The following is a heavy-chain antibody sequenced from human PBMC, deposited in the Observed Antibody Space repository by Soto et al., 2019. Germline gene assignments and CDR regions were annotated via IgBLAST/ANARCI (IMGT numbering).Heavy chain of an antibody. CDR1: GFTVSSNY. J-gene: IGHJ5*02. CDR3: ARMGDSSGYSGWFDP. CDR2: IYSGGST. V-gene: IGHV3-66*01. D-gene: IGHD3-22*01. Sequence: GGSLRLSCAAPGFTVSSNYMSWVRQAPGKGLEWVSVIYSGGSTYYADSVKGRFTISRDNSKNTLYLQMNSLRAKDTAVYYCARMGDSSGYSGWFDPWGQGTLVTVSS.